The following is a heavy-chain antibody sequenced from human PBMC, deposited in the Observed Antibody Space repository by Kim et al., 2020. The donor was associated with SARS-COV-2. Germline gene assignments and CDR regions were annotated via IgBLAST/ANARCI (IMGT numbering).Heavy chain of an antibody. CDR1: GFTFSSYS. CDR2: ISSSSSYI. CDR3: ARYRIVVVPVPTFQCMDV. V-gene: IGHV3-21*01. Sequence: GGSLRLSCAASGFTFSSYSMNWVRQAPGKGLEWVSSISSSSSYIYYADSVKGRFTISRDNAKNSLYLQMNSLRAEDTAVYYCARYRIVVVPVPTFQCMDVWGQGTTVTVSS. D-gene: IGHD2-2*01. J-gene: IGHJ6*02.